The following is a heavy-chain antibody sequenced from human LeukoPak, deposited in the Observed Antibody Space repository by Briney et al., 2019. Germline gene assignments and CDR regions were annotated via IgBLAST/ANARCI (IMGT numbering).Heavy chain of an antibody. D-gene: IGHD3-22*01. CDR2: IYYSGST. Sequence: SETLSLTCTVSGGSISSSSYYWGWIRQPPGKGLEWTGSIYYSGSTYYNPSLKSRVTISVDTSKNQFSLKLSSVTAADTAVYYCARLDYYDSSGYYSWGQGTLVTVSS. CDR1: GGSISSSSYY. J-gene: IGHJ4*02. CDR3: ARLDYYDSSGYYS. V-gene: IGHV4-39*01.